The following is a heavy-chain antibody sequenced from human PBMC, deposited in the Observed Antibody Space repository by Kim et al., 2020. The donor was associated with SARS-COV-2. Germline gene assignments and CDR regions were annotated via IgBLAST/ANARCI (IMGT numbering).Heavy chain of an antibody. Sequence: YNPSLKSRVTNSVEPSKNQSSLKLSSGTAADTAGYYCARASTLPGVDFDYWGQGTLVTVSS. CDR3: ARASTLPGVDFDY. V-gene: IGHV4-61*02. J-gene: IGHJ4*02.